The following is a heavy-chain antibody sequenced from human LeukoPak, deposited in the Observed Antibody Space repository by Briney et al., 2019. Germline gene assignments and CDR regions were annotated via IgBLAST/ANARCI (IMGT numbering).Heavy chain of an antibody. Sequence: ASVKVSCKASGYTFTSFGFSWVRQAPGQGLEWMGWISAYDGNTNYAQQLQGRVTMTTDTSTSTAYMELRSLRSEDTAVYYCARAPASCSGGSCYSSAWFDYWGQGTLVTVSS. CDR3: ARAPASCSGGSCYSSAWFDY. V-gene: IGHV1-18*01. CDR2: ISAYDGNT. D-gene: IGHD2-15*01. CDR1: GYTFTSFG. J-gene: IGHJ4*02.